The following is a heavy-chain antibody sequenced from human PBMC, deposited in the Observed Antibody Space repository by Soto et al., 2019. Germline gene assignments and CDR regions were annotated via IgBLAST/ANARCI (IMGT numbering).Heavy chain of an antibody. CDR1: GGTFSSYA. Sequence: QVQLVQSGAEVKKPGSSVKVSCKASGGTFSSYAITWVRQAPGQGLEWMGGIIPIFGTANIAQKFQGRVTITAAESLTTAYLELSSLRAADTAVYYCARDFPSSGADPWGQGTLVTVSS. CDR2: IIPIFGTA. CDR3: ARDFPSSGADP. V-gene: IGHV1-69*01. D-gene: IGHD4-17*01. J-gene: IGHJ5*02.